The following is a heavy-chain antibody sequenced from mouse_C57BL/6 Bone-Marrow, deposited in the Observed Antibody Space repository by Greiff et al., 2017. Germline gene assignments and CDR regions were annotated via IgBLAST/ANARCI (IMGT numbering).Heavy chain of an antibody. CDR3: ARRGDYAWFAY. J-gene: IGHJ3*01. Sequence: EVKLMESGGGLVQPGESLKLSCESNEYEFPSHDMSWVRKTPEKRLELVAAINSDGGSTSYPDTMERRFIISRDNTKKTLYLQMSSLRSEDTALYYCARRGDYAWFAYWGEGTLVTVAA. CDR2: INSDGGST. V-gene: IGHV5-2*01. D-gene: IGHD2-4*01. CDR1: EYEFPSHD.